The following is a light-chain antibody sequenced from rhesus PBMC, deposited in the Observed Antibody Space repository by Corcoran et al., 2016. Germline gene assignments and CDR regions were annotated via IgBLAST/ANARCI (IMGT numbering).Light chain of an antibody. CDR3: QQYNDLPFT. CDR2: SAN. J-gene: IGKJ3*01. CDR1: QGISSY. Sequence: DIQMTQSPSSLSASVGDRVTISCRASQGISSYLRWYQQSPGKAPKVLISSANRLESGVPSRFSGGGSGTDFTLTINSLQPEDFATYYCQQYNDLPFTFGPGTKLD. V-gene: IGKV1-32*01.